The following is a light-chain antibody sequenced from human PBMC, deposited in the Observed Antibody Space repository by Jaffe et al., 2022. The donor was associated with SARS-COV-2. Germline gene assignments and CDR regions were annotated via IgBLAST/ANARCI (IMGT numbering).Light chain of an antibody. CDR1: SSNIGAGYD. Sequence: QSVLTQPPSVSGAPGQRVTISCTGSSSNIGAGYDVHWYQQFPGTAPKLLIYGNNDRPSGVPDRFSGSKSGTSASLAITGLQAEDEADYYCQSYDSGSHVFGTGTKVTVL. CDR2: GNN. CDR3: QSYDSGSHV. V-gene: IGLV1-40*01. J-gene: IGLJ1*01.